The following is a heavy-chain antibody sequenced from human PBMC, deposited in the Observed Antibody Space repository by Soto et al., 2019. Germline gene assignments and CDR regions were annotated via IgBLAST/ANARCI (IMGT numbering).Heavy chain of an antibody. CDR2: IYYSGST. J-gene: IGHJ5*02. CDR3: ARDSYYDSSGFAGWFDP. D-gene: IGHD3-22*01. V-gene: IGHV4-31*03. Sequence: PSETLSLTCTVSGGSISSGGYYWSWIRQHPGKGLEWIGYIYYSGSTYYNPSLKSRVTISVDTSKNQFSLKLSSVTAADTAVYYCARDSYYDSSGFAGWFDPWGQGTLVTVSS. CDR1: GGSISSGGYY.